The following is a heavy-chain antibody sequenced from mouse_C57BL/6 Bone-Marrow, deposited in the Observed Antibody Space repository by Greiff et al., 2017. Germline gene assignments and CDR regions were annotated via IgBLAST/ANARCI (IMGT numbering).Heavy chain of an antibody. CDR1: GYTFTSYW. V-gene: IGHV1-59*01. J-gene: IGHJ4*01. D-gene: IGHD2-3*01. Sequence: QVQLQQPGAELVRPGTSVKLSCKASGYTFTSYWMHWVKQRPGQGLEWIGVIDPSDSYTNYNQKFKGKATLTVDTSSSTAYMQLSRLTSEDSAVYYGARWWLIPSKAMGYWGQGTSVTVSA. CDR3: ARWWLIPSKAMGY. CDR2: IDPSDSYT.